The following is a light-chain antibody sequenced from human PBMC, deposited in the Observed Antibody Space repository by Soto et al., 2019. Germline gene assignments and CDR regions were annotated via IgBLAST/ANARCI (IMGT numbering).Light chain of an antibody. CDR3: QQSCSTLWT. V-gene: IGKV1-39*01. J-gene: IGKJ1*01. Sequence: DIQMTQSPSSLSASVGDRVTITCRASQSISSYLNWYQQKPGKAPKLLIYAASSLQSGVPSRFSGSGSGTDFTLTISSLQPEDFETYYCQQSCSTLWTFGQGTKV. CDR2: AAS. CDR1: QSISSY.